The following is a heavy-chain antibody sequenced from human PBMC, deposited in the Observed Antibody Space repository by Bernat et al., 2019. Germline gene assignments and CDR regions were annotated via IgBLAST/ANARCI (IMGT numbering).Heavy chain of an antibody. Sequence: EVQLVESGEGLVQPGGSLRLSCAASGFTFSSYAMYWVRQAPGKGLEYVSAISSNGGSTYYADSVKDRFTISRDNSKNTLYLQMGSLRAEDMAVYYCARGGGYCSGGSCYGTWGLDYWGQGTLVTVSS. CDR3: ARGGGYCSGGSCYGTWGLDY. V-gene: IGHV3-64*02. J-gene: IGHJ4*02. CDR1: GFTFSSYA. CDR2: ISSNGGST. D-gene: IGHD2-15*01.